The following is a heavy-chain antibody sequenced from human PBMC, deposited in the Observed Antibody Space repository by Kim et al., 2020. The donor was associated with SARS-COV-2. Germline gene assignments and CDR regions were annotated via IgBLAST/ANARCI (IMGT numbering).Heavy chain of an antibody. CDR1: GFTFNNYA. CDR2: IRDSGGST. Sequence: GGSLRLSCAASGFTFNNYAMSWVRQAPGKGLEWVSGIRDSGGSTKYADSVKGRFSISRDNSKNTLYLQMDSLRAEDTAVYYCAKVTSGSSGWFEYFQHWGQRTLVTVSP. D-gene: IGHD6-19*01. J-gene: IGHJ1*01. V-gene: IGHV3-23*01. CDR3: AKVTSGSSGWFEYFQH.